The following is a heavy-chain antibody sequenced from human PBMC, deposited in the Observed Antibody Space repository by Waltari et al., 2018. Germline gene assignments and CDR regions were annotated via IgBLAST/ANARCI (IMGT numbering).Heavy chain of an antibody. CDR1: GYTLTELS. Sequence: QVQLVQSGAEVKTPGASVKVSCKVSGYTLTELSMHWVRQAPGKGLEWMGGSEPEDGETIYAQKFQGRVTMTEDTSTDTAYMELSSLRSEDTAVYYCATGRYYYDSPGGYFDYWGQGTLVTVSS. V-gene: IGHV1-24*01. D-gene: IGHD3-22*01. CDR2: SEPEDGET. CDR3: ATGRYYYDSPGGYFDY. J-gene: IGHJ4*02.